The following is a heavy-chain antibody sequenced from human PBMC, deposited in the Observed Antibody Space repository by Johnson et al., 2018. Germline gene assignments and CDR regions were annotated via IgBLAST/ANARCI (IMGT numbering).Heavy chain of an antibody. CDR3: AKVAGAGRHAFDI. J-gene: IGHJ3*02. CDR2: INWNSGSI. Sequence: VQLVESGGGVVQPGRSLRLSCAASGFTFDDYAIHWVRQAPGKGLEWVSGINWNSGSIGYADSVKGRFTVSRDNAKNSLYLQMNSLRAEDTALYYCAKVAGAGRHAFDIWGQGTMVTVSS. V-gene: IGHV3-9*01. D-gene: IGHD6-19*01. CDR1: GFTFDDYA.